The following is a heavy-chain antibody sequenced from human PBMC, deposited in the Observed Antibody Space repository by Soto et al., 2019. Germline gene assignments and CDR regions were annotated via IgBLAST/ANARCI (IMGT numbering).Heavy chain of an antibody. CDR2: ISYGGSNQ. Sequence: QVQLVESGGGVVQPGRSLRLSCAASRFTFSNYDMHWVRQAPGKALEWVAVISYGGSNQYYAYSVKGRFTISRDNSKNTLYLQMNTLRAEDTAVYYCAKDLSYYGSGRALDSWGQGTLVIVSS. CDR3: AKDLSYYGSGRALDS. D-gene: IGHD3-10*01. CDR1: RFTFSNYD. J-gene: IGHJ5*01. V-gene: IGHV3-30*18.